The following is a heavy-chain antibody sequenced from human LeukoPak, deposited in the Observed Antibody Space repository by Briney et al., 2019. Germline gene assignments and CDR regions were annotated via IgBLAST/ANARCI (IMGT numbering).Heavy chain of an antibody. CDR2: INQDESET. CDR1: GFSFSNYW. V-gene: IGHV3-7*03. CDR3: ARVRSPPEDNSNYRPVDQ. D-gene: IGHD1-1*01. J-gene: IGHJ4*02. Sequence: PGGSLRLSCIVSGFSFSNYWMTWVRQAPGKGLEWMANINQDESETNYVDSVKGRFIISRDNAKSSVFPRMNSLRAEDTAMYYCARVRSPPEDNSNYRPVDQWGQGILVTVSS.